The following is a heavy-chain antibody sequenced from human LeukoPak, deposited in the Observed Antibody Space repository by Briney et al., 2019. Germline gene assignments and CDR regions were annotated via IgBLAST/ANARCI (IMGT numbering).Heavy chain of an antibody. J-gene: IGHJ4*02. V-gene: IGHV1-2*02. CDR2: INPNSGGT. Sequence: GASVKVSCKASGYTFTGYYMHWVRQAPGQGLEWMGWINPNSGGTNYAQKFQGRVTMTRDTSTSTVYMELSSLRSEDTAVYYCARAAEMALPGGYFDYWGQGTLVTVSS. D-gene: IGHD5-24*01. CDR3: ARAAEMALPGGYFDY. CDR1: GYTFTGYY.